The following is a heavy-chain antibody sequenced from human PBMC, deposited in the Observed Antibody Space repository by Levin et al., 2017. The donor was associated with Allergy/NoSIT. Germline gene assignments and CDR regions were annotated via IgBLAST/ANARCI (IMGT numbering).Heavy chain of an antibody. CDR1: GFTFTTYS. J-gene: IGHJ1*01. V-gene: IGHV3-21*01. D-gene: IGHD1-1*01. CDR2: ISTSGAYI. Sequence: GESLKISCATSGFTFTTYSMTWVRQAPGKGLEWVSTISTSGAYIYYADSIKGRFTVSRDNAKNSLHLQMNSLRAEDTALYYCATERGGSYAEHWGQGTLVTVAS. CDR3: ATERGGSYAEH.